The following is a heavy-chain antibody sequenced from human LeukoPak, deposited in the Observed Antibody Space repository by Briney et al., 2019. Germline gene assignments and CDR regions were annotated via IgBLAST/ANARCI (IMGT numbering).Heavy chain of an antibody. D-gene: IGHD3-10*01. CDR2: ISYDGSNK. CDR3: AEDRAASMVRGVIIGWGYYLDY. Sequence: PGGSLRLSCAASGFTFSSYAMHWVRQAPGKGLEWVAVISYDGSNKYYADSVKGRFTISRDNSKNTLYLQMNGLRAEDTAVYYCAEDRAASMVRGVIIGWGYYLDYWGQGTLVTVSS. CDR1: GFTFSSYA. J-gene: IGHJ4*02. V-gene: IGHV3-30*04.